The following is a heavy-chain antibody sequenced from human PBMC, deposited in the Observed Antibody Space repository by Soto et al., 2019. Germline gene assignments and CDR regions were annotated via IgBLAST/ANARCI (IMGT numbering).Heavy chain of an antibody. V-gene: IGHV3-30*18. CDR2: ISYDGSNK. CDR3: AKVSSSSYYYYGMDV. Sequence: LRLSCAASGFTFSSYGMHWVRRAPGKGLEWVAVISYDGSNKYYADSVKGRFTISRDNSKNTLYLQMNSLRAEDTAVYYCAKVSSSSYYYYGMDVWGQGTTVTVSS. CDR1: GFTFSSYG. D-gene: IGHD6-6*01. J-gene: IGHJ6*02.